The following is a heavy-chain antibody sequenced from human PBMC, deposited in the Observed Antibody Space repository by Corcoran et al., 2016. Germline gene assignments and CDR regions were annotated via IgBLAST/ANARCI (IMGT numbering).Heavy chain of an antibody. V-gene: IGHV3-33*01. CDR1: GFTFSSYG. D-gene: IGHD2-2*01. CDR3: ARDEGYCSSTSCYFYYYYGMDV. Sequence: QVQLVESGGGVVQPGRSLRLSCAASGFTFSSYGMHWVRQAPGKGLEWVAVIWYDGSNKYYVDSVKGRFTISRDNSKNTLYLQMNSLRAEDTAVYYCARDEGYCSSTSCYFYYYYGMDVWGQGTTVTVSS. J-gene: IGHJ6*02. CDR2: IWYDGSNK.